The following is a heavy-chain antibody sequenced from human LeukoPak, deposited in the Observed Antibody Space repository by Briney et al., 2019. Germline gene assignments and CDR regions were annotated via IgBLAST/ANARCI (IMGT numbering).Heavy chain of an antibody. Sequence: SVKVSCKASGGTFSSYAISRVRQAPGQGLEWMGGIIPIFGTANYAQKFQGRVTITRDTSASTAYMELSSLRSEDTAVYYCARDLDYGDYRYFDYWGQGTLVTVSS. D-gene: IGHD4-17*01. J-gene: IGHJ4*02. CDR3: ARDLDYGDYRYFDY. CDR2: IIPIFGTA. CDR1: GGTFSSYA. V-gene: IGHV1-69*05.